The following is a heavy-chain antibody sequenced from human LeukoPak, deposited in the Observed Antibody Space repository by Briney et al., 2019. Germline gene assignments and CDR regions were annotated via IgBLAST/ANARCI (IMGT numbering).Heavy chain of an antibody. Sequence: SETLSLTCTVSGGSISSYYWSWIRQPPGKGLEWIGYIYYSGCTNYNPSLKSRVTISVDTSKNQFSLKLSSVTAADTAVYYCAGSFTIFGVVTGAFDIWGQGTMVTVSS. J-gene: IGHJ3*02. V-gene: IGHV4-59*01. CDR2: IYYSGCT. D-gene: IGHD3-3*01. CDR1: GGSISSYY. CDR3: AGSFTIFGVVTGAFDI.